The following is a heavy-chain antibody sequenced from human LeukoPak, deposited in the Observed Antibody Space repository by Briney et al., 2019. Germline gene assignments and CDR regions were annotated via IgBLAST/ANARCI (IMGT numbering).Heavy chain of an antibody. CDR3: AGQRLYDSSGYYKYGAFDI. CDR2: IYPGDSDT. Sequence: GESLKISCKGSGYSFTSYWIGWVRQMPGKGLEWMGIIYPGDSDTRYSPSFQGQVTISADKSISTAYLQWSSLKASDTAMYYCAGQRLYDSSGYYKYGAFDIWGQGTMVTVSS. J-gene: IGHJ3*02. CDR1: GYSFTSYW. V-gene: IGHV5-51*01. D-gene: IGHD3-22*01.